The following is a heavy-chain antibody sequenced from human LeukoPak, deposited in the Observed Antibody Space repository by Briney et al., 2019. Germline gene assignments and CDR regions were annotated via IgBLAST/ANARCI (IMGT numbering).Heavy chain of an antibody. CDR3: ARAGVSSSWYGVDY. J-gene: IGHJ4*02. CDR1: GFIFSNYA. V-gene: IGHV3-7*01. D-gene: IGHD6-13*01. CDR2: IKQDGSEK. Sequence: GRSLRLSCAASGFIFSNYAMHWVRQAPGKGLEWVANIKQDGSEKYCVDSVKGRFTISRDNAKNSLYLQMNSLRAEDTAVYYCARAGVSSSWYGVDYWGQGTLVTVSS.